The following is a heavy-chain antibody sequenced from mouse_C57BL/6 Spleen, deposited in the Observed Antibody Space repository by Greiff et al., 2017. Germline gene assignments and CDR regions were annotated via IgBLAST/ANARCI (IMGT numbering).Heavy chain of an antibody. CDR2: IYPGSGST. CDR1: GYTFTSYW. D-gene: IGHD1-1*01. Sequence: QVQLQQPGAELVKPGASVKMSCKASGYTFTSYWITWVKQRPGQGLEWIGDIYPGSGSTNYNEKFKSKATLTVDTSSSTAYMQLSSLTSEDSAVYYCARRITTVVAEDYFGYWGQGTTLTVSS. CDR3: ARRITTVVAEDYFGY. V-gene: IGHV1-55*01. J-gene: IGHJ2*01.